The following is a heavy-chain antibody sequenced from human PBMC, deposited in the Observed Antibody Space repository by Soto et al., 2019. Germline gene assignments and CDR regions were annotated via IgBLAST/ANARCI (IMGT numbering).Heavy chain of an antibody. V-gene: IGHV4-34*01. CDR2: INHSGST. Sequence: QVQLQQWGAGLLKPSETLSLTCAVYGGSFSGYYWSWIRQPPGKGLEWIGEINHSGSTNYNPSLKSRVTISVDTSKNQFSLKLSSVTAADTAVYYCARASYSSSSSWWFDPWGQGTLVTVSS. CDR1: GGSFSGYY. CDR3: ARASYSSSSSWWFDP. J-gene: IGHJ5*02. D-gene: IGHD6-6*01.